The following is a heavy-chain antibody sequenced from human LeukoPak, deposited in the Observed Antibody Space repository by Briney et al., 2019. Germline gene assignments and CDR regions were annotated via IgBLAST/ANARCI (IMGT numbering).Heavy chain of an antibody. V-gene: IGHV3-11*06. CDR3: AREDDSDGDYVGIDP. CDR2: ISSSSSYI. CDR1: GFTFSDYY. Sequence: GGSLRLSCAASGFTFSDYYMSWIRQAPGKGLEWVSSISSSSSYIYYADSVKGRFTISRDNAKNSLYLQMNSLRAEDTAVYYCAREDDSDGDYVGIDPWGQGTLVTVSS. J-gene: IGHJ5*02. D-gene: IGHD4-17*01.